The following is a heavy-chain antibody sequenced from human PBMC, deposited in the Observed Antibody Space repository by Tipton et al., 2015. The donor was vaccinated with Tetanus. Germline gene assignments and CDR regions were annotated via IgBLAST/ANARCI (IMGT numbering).Heavy chain of an antibody. D-gene: IGHD4-17*01. J-gene: IGHJ4*02. CDR1: GGSVNSGSYY. CDR2: IYQSGST. Sequence: TLSLTCTVSGGSVNSGSYYWSWIRQPPGKGLEWIGYIYQSGSTSYSPSLESRVTISLETSKNQFSLRLSSVTAADTAVYYCARHGDNAYFDYWGQGTLVTVSS. CDR3: ARHGDNAYFDY. V-gene: IGHV4-61*01.